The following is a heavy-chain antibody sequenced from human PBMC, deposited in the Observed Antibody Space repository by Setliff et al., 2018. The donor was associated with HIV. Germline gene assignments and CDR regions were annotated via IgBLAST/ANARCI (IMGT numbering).Heavy chain of an antibody. CDR1: GYTYTTYS. CDR2: INVGKGDT. V-gene: IGHV1-3*01. CDR3: ARGALLAVFDFDH. Sequence: ASVTVSCKASGYTYTTYSIHWVRQAPGQSLEWMGWINVGKGDTKCSQELQDRITLTTDTSANTAYMELSSLRSDDTAVYFCARGALLAVFDFDHWGHGTLVTVSS. J-gene: IGHJ4*01. D-gene: IGHD2-21*01.